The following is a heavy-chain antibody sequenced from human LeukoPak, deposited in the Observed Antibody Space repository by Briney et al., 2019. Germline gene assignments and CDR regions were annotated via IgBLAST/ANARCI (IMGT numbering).Heavy chain of an antibody. CDR2: ISYDGSNR. Sequence: GGSLRLSCAASGFTFSSYAMHWVRQAPGKGLEWVAVISYDGSNRYYADSVKGRFTISRDNTKNTLYLQMNGLRTEDTAVYYCARDKNGYCSSTSCYPLTYSFDYWGQGTLVTVSS. CDR3: ARDKNGYCSSTSCYPLTYSFDY. D-gene: IGHD2-2*03. J-gene: IGHJ4*02. V-gene: IGHV3-30-3*01. CDR1: GFTFSSYA.